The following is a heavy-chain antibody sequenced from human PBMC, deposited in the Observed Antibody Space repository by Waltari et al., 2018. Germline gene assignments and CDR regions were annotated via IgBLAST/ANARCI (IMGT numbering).Heavy chain of an antibody. V-gene: IGHV5-51*01. D-gene: IGHD4-4*01. CDR1: GYTYSDYW. CDR2: IYPGDSDT. Sequence: EVRLVQSGAEVKKRGESLKISCQASGYTYSDYWIGWVRQMPGKCLELMGVIYPGDSDTQYSPTFQGQVTISVDKSIGTAYLHWSSLKASDTAVYYCARRRGDYSDFNYWGQGTLVTVSS. CDR3: ARRRGDYSDFNY. J-gene: IGHJ4*02.